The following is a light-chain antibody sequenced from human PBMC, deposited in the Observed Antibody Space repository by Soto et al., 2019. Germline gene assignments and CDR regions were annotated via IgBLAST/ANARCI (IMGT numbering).Light chain of an antibody. V-gene: IGLV2-23*01. CDR3: CSYAGSGTDNYV. CDR1: SSDIGTYNL. CDR2: EGI. J-gene: IGLJ1*01. Sequence: QSALTQPASVSGSPGQSITISCTGTSSDIGTYNLVSWYQHYLGKAPKLMIYEGIKRPSGVSNRFSGSKSGNTAFLTISGLQAEDEADYSCCSYAGSGTDNYVFGSGTKLTVL.